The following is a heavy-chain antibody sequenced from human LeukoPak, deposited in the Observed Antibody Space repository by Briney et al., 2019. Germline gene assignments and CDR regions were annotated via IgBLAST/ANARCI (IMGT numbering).Heavy chain of an antibody. Sequence: GGSLRLSCAASGFMFNNYWMSWVRQAPGKGLEWAANIKEDGSEKYCVDSVKGRFTISRDNAKNLLYLQMNSLRAEDTAVYYCATCPTDKYDDDHADYWGQGSLVTVSS. CDR3: ATCPTDKYDDDHADY. J-gene: IGHJ4*02. CDR2: IKEDGSEK. V-gene: IGHV3-7*01. CDR1: GFMFNNYW. D-gene: IGHD3-3*01.